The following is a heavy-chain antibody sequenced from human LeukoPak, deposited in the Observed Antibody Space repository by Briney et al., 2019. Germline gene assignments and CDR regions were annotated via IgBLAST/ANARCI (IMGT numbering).Heavy chain of an antibody. Sequence: SETLSLTCAVSGGSISSYYWSWIRQPPGKGLEWIAYIYNSGSTNYNPSLKSRVTISVDMSKNEFSLRLSSVTAADTAVYYCGRRRGGGYFDYWGQGTLVTVSS. CDR3: GRRRGGGYFDY. D-gene: IGHD3-10*01. CDR2: IYNSGST. V-gene: IGHV4-59*08. CDR1: GGSISSYY. J-gene: IGHJ4*02.